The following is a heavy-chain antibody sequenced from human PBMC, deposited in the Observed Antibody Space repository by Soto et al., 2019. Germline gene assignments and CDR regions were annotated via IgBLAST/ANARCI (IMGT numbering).Heavy chain of an antibody. CDR3: AKGREWFGNDAFDI. CDR2: SSGSGGNT. Sequence: EVQLLESGGGLVQPGGSLTPSCAASGFTFSSYAMSWVRQAPGKGLEWVSGSSGSGGNTYYADSVKGRFTISRDNSKNTLYLQMNTLRAEDTAVYYCAKGREWFGNDAFDIWGQGTMVTVSS. CDR1: GFTFSSYA. J-gene: IGHJ3*02. D-gene: IGHD3-10*01. V-gene: IGHV3-23*01.